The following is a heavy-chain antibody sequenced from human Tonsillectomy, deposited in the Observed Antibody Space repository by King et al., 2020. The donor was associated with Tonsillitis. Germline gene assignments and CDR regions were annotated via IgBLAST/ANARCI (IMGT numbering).Heavy chain of an antibody. V-gene: IGHV4-31*02. CDR3: AGSGATFDS. CDR2: IYYTGTT. D-gene: IGHD2-15*01. J-gene: IGHJ4*02. Sequence: VQLQESGPGLVKPSQTLSLTCNVSGDSISRGGYFWRWIRQHPGKGLEWIAYIYYTGTTYYNPSLKSRVTISLDTSKNQFSLKLTSVTAADTAVYYCAGSGATFDSWGQGTLVTVSS. CDR1: GDSISRGGYF.